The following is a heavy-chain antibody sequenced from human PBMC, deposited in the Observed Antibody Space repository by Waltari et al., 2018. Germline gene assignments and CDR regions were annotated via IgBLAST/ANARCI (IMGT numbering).Heavy chain of an antibody. CDR1: GGTFSTHA. D-gene: IGHD2-15*01. J-gene: IGHJ4*02. CDR2: IIPIFSTA. V-gene: IGHV1-69*01. CDR3: ARDKERYCSGGSCSFHFDY. Sequence: QVQLVQSGAEVKKPGSSVKVSCKVSGGTFSTHAPSWVRQAPGQGLEWMGGIIPIFSTAKYAQKFQGRVTITADESTSTAYMELSSLRSEDTAVYYCARDKERYCSGGSCSFHFDYWGQGTLVTVSS.